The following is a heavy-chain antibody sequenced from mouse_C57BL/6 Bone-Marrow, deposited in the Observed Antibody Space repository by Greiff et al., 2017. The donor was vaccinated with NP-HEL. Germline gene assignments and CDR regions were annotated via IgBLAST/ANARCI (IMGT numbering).Heavy chain of an antibody. CDR1: GYTFTSYW. CDR2: LHPSDSDT. Sequence: QVQLKESGAELVKPGASVKVSCKASGYTFTSYWMHWVKQRPGQGLEWIGRLHPSDSDTNYNQKFKGKATLTVDKSSSTAYMQLSSLTSEDSAVYYCQLLFAYWGQGTLVTVSA. CDR3: QLLFAY. V-gene: IGHV1-74*01. D-gene: IGHD4-1*02. J-gene: IGHJ3*01.